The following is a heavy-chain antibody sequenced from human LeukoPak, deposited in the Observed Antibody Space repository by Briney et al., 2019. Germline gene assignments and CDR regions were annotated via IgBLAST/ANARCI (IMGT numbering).Heavy chain of an antibody. Sequence: SETLSLTCAVYDGSFSGYYWSWIRQPPGKGLEWIGEINHSGSTNYNPSLKSRVTISVDTSKNQFSLKLSSVTAADTAVYYCARVNVNYYDSSGIHSNYYGMDVWGQGTTVTVSS. J-gene: IGHJ6*02. CDR2: INHSGST. V-gene: IGHV4-34*01. D-gene: IGHD3-22*01. CDR3: ARVNVNYYDSSGIHSNYYGMDV. CDR1: DGSFSGYY.